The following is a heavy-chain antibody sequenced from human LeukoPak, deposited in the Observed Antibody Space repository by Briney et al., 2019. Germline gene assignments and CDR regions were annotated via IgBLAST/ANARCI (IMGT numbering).Heavy chain of an antibody. J-gene: IGHJ4*02. Sequence: ASVKVSCKASGYTFTSYDINWVRQATGQGLEWMGWMNPNSGNTGYAQKFQGRVTMTEDTSTDTAYMELSSLRSEDTAVYYCATDPRPYSSSSRVVDYWGQGTLVTVSS. V-gene: IGHV1-8*01. CDR3: ATDPRPYSSSSRVVDY. CDR1: GYTFTSYD. CDR2: MNPNSGNT. D-gene: IGHD6-6*01.